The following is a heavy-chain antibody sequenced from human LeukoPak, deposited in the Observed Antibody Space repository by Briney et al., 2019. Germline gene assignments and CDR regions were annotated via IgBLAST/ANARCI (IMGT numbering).Heavy chain of an antibody. CDR2: ICSSNNYI. Sequence: GGSLRLSCAASGFTFSNYNMNWVRQAPGKGLEWVSSICSSNNYIYYADSVKGRFTISRDNAKNSLYLQMNSLRAEDTAVYYCARRSPNYYFDYWGQGTPVTVSS. J-gene: IGHJ4*02. CDR3: ARRSPNYYFDY. V-gene: IGHV3-21*01. CDR1: GFTFSNYN.